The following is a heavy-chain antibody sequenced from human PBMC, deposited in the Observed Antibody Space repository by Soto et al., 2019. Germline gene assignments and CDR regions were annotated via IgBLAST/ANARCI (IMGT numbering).Heavy chain of an antibody. J-gene: IGHJ4*02. Sequence: EVQLVESGGGLVQPGGSLRLSCAASGLTFSNYWMSWVRQAPGKGLEWVVSINQDGTLKYYVDSVKGRFTISRDNAQNSFFLQMISLRAEDTAVYYCARWQSSGWYLDIWGQGTLLSVSS. CDR3: ARWQSSGWYLDI. V-gene: IGHV3-7*03. CDR2: INQDGTLK. CDR1: GLTFSNYW. D-gene: IGHD6-19*01.